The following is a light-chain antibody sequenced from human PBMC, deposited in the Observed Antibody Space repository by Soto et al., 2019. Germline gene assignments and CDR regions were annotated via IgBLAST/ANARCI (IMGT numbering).Light chain of an antibody. CDR2: EVI. CDR1: SSDVGGAYNY. V-gene: IGLV2-14*01. Sequence: QSALTQPASVSGSPGQSITISCTGTSSDVGGAYNYVSWYQQHPGKAPKLMIYEVIHRPSGVSNRFSGSKSGNTASLNISGLQAEDEADYYCSSYTSSTDYVFGTGTKVTVL. CDR3: SSYTSSTDYV. J-gene: IGLJ1*01.